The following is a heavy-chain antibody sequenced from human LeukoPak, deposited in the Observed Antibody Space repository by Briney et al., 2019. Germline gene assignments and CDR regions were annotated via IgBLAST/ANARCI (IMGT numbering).Heavy chain of an antibody. J-gene: IGHJ4*02. CDR3: ARLGRRLARSPFDY. CDR1: GGSFSRGTFY. CDR2: IHFSGGT. Sequence: PSETLSLTCTFSGGSFSRGTFYWAWIRQPPGKGLEWIGSIHFSGGTYYNPSLKSRVTISVDTSKNQFSLKVTSVTAADTAVYYCARLGRRLARSPFDYWGQGTLVTVSS. V-gene: IGHV4-39*01. D-gene: IGHD6-19*01.